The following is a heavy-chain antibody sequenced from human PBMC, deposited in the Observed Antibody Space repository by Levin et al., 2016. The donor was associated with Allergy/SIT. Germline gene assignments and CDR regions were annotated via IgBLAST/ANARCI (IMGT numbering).Heavy chain of an antibody. D-gene: IGHD6-19*01. Sequence: GESLKISCAASGFTFSSYEMNWVRQAPGKGLEWVSYISSSGSTMNYADSVKGRFTISRDNAKNSLYLQMNSLRAEDTAVYYCARELVVAAAAPRQTFDFWGQGTLVTVSS. V-gene: IGHV3-48*03. CDR2: ISSSGSTM. CDR1: GFTFSSYE. CDR3: ARELVVAAAAPRQTFDF. J-gene: IGHJ4*02.